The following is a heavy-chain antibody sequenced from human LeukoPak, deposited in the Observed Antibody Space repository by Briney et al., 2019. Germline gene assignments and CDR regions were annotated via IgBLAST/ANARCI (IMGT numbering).Heavy chain of an antibody. CDR3: ASLRYYYDSSGYYYDSRSIVFDY. V-gene: IGHV4-30-2*01. CDR1: GGSISSGGYS. J-gene: IGHJ4*02. Sequence: SQTLSLTCAVSGGSISSGGYSWSWIRQPPGKGLEWIGYIYHSGSTYYNPSLKSRVTISVDRSKNQFSLKLSSVTAADTAVYYCASLRYYYDSSGYYYDSRSIVFDYWGQGTLATVSS. D-gene: IGHD3-22*01. CDR2: IYHSGST.